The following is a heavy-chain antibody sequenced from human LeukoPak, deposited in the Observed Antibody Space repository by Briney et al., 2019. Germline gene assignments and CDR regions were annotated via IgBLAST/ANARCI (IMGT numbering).Heavy chain of an antibody. D-gene: IGHD6-13*01. CDR2: ISSSSSYI. V-gene: IGHV3-21*01. CDR1: GFTFSDYS. Sequence: GGSLRLSCAASGFTFSDYSMNWVRQAPGKGLEWVSSISSSSSYIFYADSVRGRFSISRDNAKNSLYLQMNSLRAEDTAVYYCAREDASSWDYWGQGILVTVSS. J-gene: IGHJ4*02. CDR3: AREDASSWDY.